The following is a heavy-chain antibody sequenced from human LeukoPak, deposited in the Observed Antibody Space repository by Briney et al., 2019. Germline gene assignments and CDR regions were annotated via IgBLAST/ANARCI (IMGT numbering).Heavy chain of an antibody. CDR2: ISYDGSNK. V-gene: IGHV3-30-3*01. J-gene: IGHJ4*02. Sequence: GGSLRLSCAASGFTFSSYAMHWVRQAPGKGLEWVAVISYDGSNKYYADSVKGRFTISRDNSKNTLYLQMNSLRAEDTAVYYCARDFSRAEGYYFDYWGQGTLVTVSS. CDR3: ARDFSRAEGYYFDY. D-gene: IGHD2/OR15-2a*01. CDR1: GFTFSSYA.